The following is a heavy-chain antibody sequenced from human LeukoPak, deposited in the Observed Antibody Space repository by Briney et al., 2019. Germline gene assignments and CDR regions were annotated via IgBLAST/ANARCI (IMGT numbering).Heavy chain of an antibody. J-gene: IGHJ4*02. D-gene: IGHD6-19*01. Sequence: GGSLRLSCAASGFTFSSYAMSWVRQAPGKGLEWVSAISGSGGSTYYADSVKGRFTISRDNSKNTLCLQMNSLRAEDTAVYYCAKDRGYSSGWLGLDYWGQGTLVTVSP. CDR3: AKDRGYSSGWLGLDY. V-gene: IGHV3-23*01. CDR2: ISGSGGST. CDR1: GFTFSSYA.